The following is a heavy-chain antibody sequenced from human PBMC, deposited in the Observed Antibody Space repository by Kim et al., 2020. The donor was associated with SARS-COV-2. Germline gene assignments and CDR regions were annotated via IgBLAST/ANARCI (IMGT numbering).Heavy chain of an antibody. CDR2: IKRDGSEK. J-gene: IGHJ4*02. Sequence: GGSLRLSCVASGFTFSTYWMTWVRQAPGKGLEWVANIKRDGSEKYYVESVRGRFTISRDNAKNSLYLQMNSLRAEDTAVYYCARGGAPNGYSPDWGQGTLVTVSS. D-gene: IGHD2-15*01. CDR1: GFTFSTYW. V-gene: IGHV3-7*01. CDR3: ARGGAPNGYSPD.